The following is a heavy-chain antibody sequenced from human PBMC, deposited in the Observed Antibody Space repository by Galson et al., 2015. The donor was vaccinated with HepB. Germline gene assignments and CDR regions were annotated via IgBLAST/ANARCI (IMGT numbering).Heavy chain of an antibody. V-gene: IGHV5-51*01. D-gene: IGHD3-10*01. Sequence: QSGAEVKKPGESLKISCKGSGYSFSTYWIGWVRQMPGKGLEWMGIIYPGDSDTRYSPSFQGQVTISADKSISTAYLQWSSLKASDTSMYYCARPGKESGSSLKAVDYWGQGTLVTVSS. CDR3: ARPGKESGSSLKAVDY. CDR1: GYSFSTYW. J-gene: IGHJ4*02. CDR2: IYPGDSDT.